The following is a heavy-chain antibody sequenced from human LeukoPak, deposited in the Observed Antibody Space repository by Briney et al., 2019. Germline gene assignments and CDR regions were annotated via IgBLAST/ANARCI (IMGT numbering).Heavy chain of an antibody. D-gene: IGHD5-12*01. CDR2: ISYDGSNK. CDR3: AKARTRGYSGSDLQTDY. CDR1: GFTFSSYA. J-gene: IGHJ4*02. V-gene: IGHV3-30-3*01. Sequence: PGGSLRLSCAASGFTFSSYAMHWVRQAPGKGLEWVAVISYDGSNKYYADSVKGRFTISRDNSKNTLYLQMNSLRAEDTAVYYCAKARTRGYSGSDLQTDYWGQGTLVTVSS.